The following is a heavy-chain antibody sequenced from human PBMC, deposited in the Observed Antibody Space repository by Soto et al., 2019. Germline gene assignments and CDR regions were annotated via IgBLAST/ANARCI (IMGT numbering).Heavy chain of an antibody. V-gene: IGHV1-3*01. D-gene: IGHD1-7*01. CDR1: GYTFTSYA. CDR3: GRSKNWNYRNYYYYYMDV. Sequence: ASVKVSCKASGYTFTSYAMHWVRQAPGQRLEWMGWINAGNGNTKYSQKFQGRVTITRDTSASTAYMELSSLRSEDTAVYYCGRSKNWNYRNYYYYYMDVWGKGTTVTVSS. CDR2: INAGNGNT. J-gene: IGHJ6*03.